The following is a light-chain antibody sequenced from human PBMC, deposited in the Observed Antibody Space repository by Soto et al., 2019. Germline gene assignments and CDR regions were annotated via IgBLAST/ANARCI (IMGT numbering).Light chain of an antibody. CDR1: QSINSE. V-gene: IGKV3-15*01. CDR2: DAS. Sequence: EIVMTQSPATLSLSPGESAALSCRASQSINSELAWYQQKPGQPPRLLIYDASTRATGVPARFTGSESGSEFTLTISGLQSEDFAVYYCQQGHNWPLTFGQGTRLEI. J-gene: IGKJ2*01. CDR3: QQGHNWPLT.